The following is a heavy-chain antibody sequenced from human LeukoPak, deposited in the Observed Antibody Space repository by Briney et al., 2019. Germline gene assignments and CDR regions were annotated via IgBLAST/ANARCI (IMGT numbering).Heavy chain of an antibody. Sequence: PGGSLRLSCAASGFTFSSYEMNWVRQAPGKGLEWVSYISSSGSTIYYADSVKGRFTISRDNAKNSLYLQMNSLRAEDTAVYYCAREERDYGSGRFLEARWWTGGYYYYYMDVWGKGTTVTVSS. D-gene: IGHD3-10*01. J-gene: IGHJ6*03. CDR1: GFTFSSYE. CDR2: ISSSGSTI. CDR3: AREERDYGSGRFLEARWWTGGYYYYYMDV. V-gene: IGHV3-48*03.